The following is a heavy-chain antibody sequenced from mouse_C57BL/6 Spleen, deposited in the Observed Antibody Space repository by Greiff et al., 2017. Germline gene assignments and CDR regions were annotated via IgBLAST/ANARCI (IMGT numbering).Heavy chain of an antibody. Sequence: VQLLQPGAELVRPGSSVKLSCKASGYTFTSYWMHWVRQTPIQSLEWVGNIDTSDSETHYTQKFKDKATFTVDKSSSTAYMQCSSLTSEDSAVYYCARGELALFDYWGQGTTLTVSS. CDR1: GYTFTSYW. CDR3: ARGELALFDY. J-gene: IGHJ2*01. CDR2: IDTSDSET. V-gene: IGHV1-52*01.